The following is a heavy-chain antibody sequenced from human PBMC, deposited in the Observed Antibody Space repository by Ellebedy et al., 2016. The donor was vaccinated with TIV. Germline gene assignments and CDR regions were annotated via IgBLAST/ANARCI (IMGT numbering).Heavy chain of an antibody. V-gene: IGHV4-39*01. CDR2: INDSGRT. D-gene: IGHD3-10*01. J-gene: IGHJ5*02. CDR1: GGSFSSSRYY. CDR3: SRVRYYGPGTVLYNWFDP. Sequence: MPSETLSLTCTVSGGSFSSSRYYWGWVRQPPGKSLEWIGNINDSGRTYYNPSLKSRVTISVDTSKNQFSLMLSSVTAADTSIYYCSRVRYYGPGTVLYNWFDPWGQGTLVTVSS.